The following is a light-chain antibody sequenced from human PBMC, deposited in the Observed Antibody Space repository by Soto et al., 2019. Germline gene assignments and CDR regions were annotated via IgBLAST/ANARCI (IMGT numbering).Light chain of an antibody. CDR1: QSVSSSY. Sequence: EIVLTQSPGTLSLSAGERATLSCRASQSVSSSYLAWYQRKPGQAPRLLIYGASSRATGIPDRFSGGGSGTDFTLTISRLEPEDFAVYYCQQYHNSPPTFGQGTKVDIK. CDR3: QQYHNSPPT. V-gene: IGKV3-20*01. CDR2: GAS. J-gene: IGKJ1*01.